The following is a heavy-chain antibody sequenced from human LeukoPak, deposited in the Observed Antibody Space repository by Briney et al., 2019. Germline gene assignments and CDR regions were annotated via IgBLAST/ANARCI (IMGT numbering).Heavy chain of an antibody. D-gene: IGHD1-1*01. CDR3: ARVAEERVAGVYYFDY. CDR2: IGTAGDT. CDR1: GFTFSDYD. Sequence: GGALRLSSAASGFTFSDYDMHWVRHAPGKGLEWVSDIGTAGDTYYTGSVKCPFTISRENAKNSLYLQINSLRAGDTAVYYCARVAEERVAGVYYFDYWGQGTLVTVSS. J-gene: IGHJ4*02. V-gene: IGHV3-13*01.